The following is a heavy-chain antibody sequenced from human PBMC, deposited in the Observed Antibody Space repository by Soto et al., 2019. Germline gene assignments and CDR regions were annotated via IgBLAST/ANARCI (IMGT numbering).Heavy chain of an antibody. CDR3: ATNEGRDGYSFDY. CDR2: IIPIFGTP. J-gene: IGHJ4*02. Sequence: QVQLVQSGAEVKKPGSSVKVSCTASGVTFSRQDMRWVRQAPGQGLEWRGGIIPIFGTPQYAEKFQDRVTITADESTSTAYMELSSLTSADTAVYYCATNEGRDGYSFDYWGQGTLVTVSS. D-gene: IGHD5-12*01. V-gene: IGHV1-69*01. CDR1: GVTFSRQD.